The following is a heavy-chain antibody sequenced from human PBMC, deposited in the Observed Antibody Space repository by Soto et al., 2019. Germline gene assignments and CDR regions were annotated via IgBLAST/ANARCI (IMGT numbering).Heavy chain of an antibody. CDR1: GFTFSSYG. D-gene: IGHD5-12*01. V-gene: IGHV3-30*03. Sequence: GGSLRLSCAASGFTFSSYGMHWVRQAPGKGLEWVAVISYDGSNKYYADSVKGRFTISRDNSKNTLYLQMNSLRAEDTAVYYCARLWDVDIVATIRGAFDYWGQGTLVTVSS. CDR2: ISYDGSNK. J-gene: IGHJ4*02. CDR3: ARLWDVDIVATIRGAFDY.